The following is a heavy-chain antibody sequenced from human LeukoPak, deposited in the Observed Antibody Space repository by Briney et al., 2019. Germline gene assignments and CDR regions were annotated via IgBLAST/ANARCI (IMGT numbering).Heavy chain of an antibody. Sequence: SETLSLTCTVSGGSISSYYWSWVRQPAGKGLEWIGRIYTSGSTNYNPSLTSRGTMSVDTSKNQFSLKLSSVTAADTAVYYCARVGIAVALDYWGQGTLVTVSS. CDR2: IYTSGST. D-gene: IGHD6-19*01. CDR1: GGSISSYY. CDR3: ARVGIAVALDY. V-gene: IGHV4-4*07. J-gene: IGHJ4*02.